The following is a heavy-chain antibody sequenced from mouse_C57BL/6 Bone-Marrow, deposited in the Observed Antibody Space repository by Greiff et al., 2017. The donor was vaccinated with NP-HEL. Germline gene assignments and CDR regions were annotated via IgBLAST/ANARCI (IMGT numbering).Heavy chain of an antibody. CDR1: GYTFTDYY. CDR2: IYPGSGNT. CDR3: ARMANYCGSSGPFDY. V-gene: IGHV1-76*01. D-gene: IGHD1-1*01. J-gene: IGHJ2*01. Sequence: QVQLQQSGAELVRPGASVKLSCKASGYTFTDYYINWVKQRPGQGLEWIARIYPGSGNTYYNEKFKGKATLTAEKSSSTAYMQLSSLTSEDSAVYFCARMANYCGSSGPFDYWGQGTTLTVSS.